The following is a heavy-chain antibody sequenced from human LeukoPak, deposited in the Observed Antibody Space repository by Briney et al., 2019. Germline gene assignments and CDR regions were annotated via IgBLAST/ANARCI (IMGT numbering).Heavy chain of an antibody. J-gene: IGHJ4*02. Sequence: GGSLRLSCAASGFTFSSYEMSWVRQAPGKGLEWVSYISSSGSTIYYADSVKGRFTISRDNAKNSLYLQMNSLRAEDTAVYYCARVMYYYGVDYWGQGTLVTVSS. CDR3: ARVMYYYGVDY. D-gene: IGHD3-10*01. V-gene: IGHV3-48*03. CDR1: GFTFSSYE. CDR2: ISSSGSTI.